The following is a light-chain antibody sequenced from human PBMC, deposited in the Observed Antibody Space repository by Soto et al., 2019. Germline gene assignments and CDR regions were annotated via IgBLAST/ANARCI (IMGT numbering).Light chain of an antibody. V-gene: IGLV1-44*01. Sequence: QSVLTQPPSASGTPGQRVTFSCSGSSSNIGTNAVNWYQQFPGTAPKLRIYSDDQRPSGVPGRFSGSKSGTSASLAISGLQSEDEADYYCAAWDDSLNGDVLFGGGTKLTVL. CDR2: SDD. J-gene: IGLJ2*01. CDR3: AAWDDSLNGDVL. CDR1: SSNIGTNA.